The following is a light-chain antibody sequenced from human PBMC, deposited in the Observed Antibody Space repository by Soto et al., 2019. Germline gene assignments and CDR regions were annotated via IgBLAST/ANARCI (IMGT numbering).Light chain of an antibody. CDR1: QTISSSY. Sequence: EIVLTQSPGTLSLSPGERATLSCRASQTISSSYLAWYQQKPGQAPRLLIYAASTRATGIPDRFSGSGSGTDFTLTINGLEPEDFAVYFCQQFGGSPLFTFGPGTKVDI. CDR3: QQFGGSPLFT. CDR2: AAS. J-gene: IGKJ3*01. V-gene: IGKV3-20*01.